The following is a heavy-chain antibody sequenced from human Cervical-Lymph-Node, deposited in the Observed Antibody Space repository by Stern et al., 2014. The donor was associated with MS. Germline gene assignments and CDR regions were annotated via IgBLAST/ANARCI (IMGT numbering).Heavy chain of an antibody. D-gene: IGHD4-11*01. J-gene: IGHJ4*02. Sequence: QVQLVQSGTDGKKPGASAKVSCEASGYTFTDYYIHWVRQAPGQGLEWMGWINPATGATTYAQNFQGRVTMTRDTSITTAYMILSRLSSDDTAVYYCARDLADYRYYFDSWGPGTLVTVSS. V-gene: IGHV1-2*02. CDR1: GYTFTDYY. CDR2: INPATGAT. CDR3: ARDLADYRYYFDS.